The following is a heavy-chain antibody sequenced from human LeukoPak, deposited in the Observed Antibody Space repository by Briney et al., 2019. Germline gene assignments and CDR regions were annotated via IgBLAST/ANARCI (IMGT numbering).Heavy chain of an antibody. CDR1: GFTFSSYR. Sequence: PGGSLRLSCAASGFTFSSYRMSWVRQAPGKGLEWVANIKQDGSEKYYVDSVKGRFTISRDNAKNSLYLQMNSLRAEDTAVYYCARPPTIFGVVTTYYFDYWGQGTLVTVSS. J-gene: IGHJ4*02. CDR2: IKQDGSEK. V-gene: IGHV3-7*01. CDR3: ARPPTIFGVVTTYYFDY. D-gene: IGHD3-3*01.